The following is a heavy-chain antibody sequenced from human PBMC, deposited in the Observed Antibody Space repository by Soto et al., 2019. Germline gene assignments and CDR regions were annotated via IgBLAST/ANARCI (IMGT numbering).Heavy chain of an antibody. Sequence: SLRLSCAASGFTFNNYAMHWVRQAPGKGLEWVAVTSSDEKNKYHTDSVKGRFAISRDNSKNTLFLQMNNLRTEDTAVYYCARAYSSGWSLPFDYWGRGTLVTV. J-gene: IGHJ4*02. CDR2: TSSDEKNK. CDR3: ARAYSSGWSLPFDY. V-gene: IGHV3-30*09. D-gene: IGHD6-19*01. CDR1: GFTFNNYA.